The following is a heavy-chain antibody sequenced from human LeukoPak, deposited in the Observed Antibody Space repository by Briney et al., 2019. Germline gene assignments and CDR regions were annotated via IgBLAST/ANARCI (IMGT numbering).Heavy chain of an antibody. CDR2: IYYSGST. Sequence: VKPSETLSLTCTVSGGSISSYYWSWIRQPPGKGLEWIGYIYYSGSTNYNPSLKSRVTISVDTSKNQFSLKLSSVTAADTAVYYCARDRAGIAAAGTFRYYYGMDVWGQGTTVTVSS. CDR1: GGSISSYY. V-gene: IGHV4-59*01. J-gene: IGHJ6*02. D-gene: IGHD6-13*01. CDR3: ARDRAGIAAAGTFRYYYGMDV.